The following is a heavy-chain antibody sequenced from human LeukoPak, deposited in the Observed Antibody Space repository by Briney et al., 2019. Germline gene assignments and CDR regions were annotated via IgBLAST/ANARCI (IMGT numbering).Heavy chain of an antibody. D-gene: IGHD6-19*01. CDR1: GYTFIRYG. CDR2: ISGYNDDT. J-gene: IGHJ4*02. CDR3: ARDPTSGWYSGYFDY. V-gene: IGHV1-18*01. Sequence: GASVKVSCKASGYTFIRYGISWVRQAPGQGLEWVGWISGYNDDTNYAQKLQGRVTMTTDTSTSTAYMELSSLRSEDTAVYYCARDPTSGWYSGYFDYWGQGTLVTVSS.